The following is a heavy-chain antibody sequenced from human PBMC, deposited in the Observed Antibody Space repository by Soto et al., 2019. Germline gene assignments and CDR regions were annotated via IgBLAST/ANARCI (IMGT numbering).Heavy chain of an antibody. D-gene: IGHD6-6*01. J-gene: IGHJ1*01. V-gene: IGHV1-69*01. CDR3: AIEYSSSPPYYPMGY. CDR1: GGTFSSYS. Sequence: QVHLVQSGAEVKKPGSSVKVSCKASGGTFSSYSISWVRQAPGQGLEWMGGIIPIFGTANYAQKFQGRVTITADESTSTAYMELSSLRSEDTAFYYCAIEYSSSPPYYPMGYWGQGTLVTVSS. CDR2: IIPIFGTA.